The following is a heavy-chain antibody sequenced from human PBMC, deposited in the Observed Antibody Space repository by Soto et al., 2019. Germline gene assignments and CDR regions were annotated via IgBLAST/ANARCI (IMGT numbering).Heavy chain of an antibody. J-gene: IGHJ5*02. CDR1: GFIFSSYN. V-gene: IGHV3-21*01. Sequence: EVQLVESGGGLVKPGGSLRLSCAASGFIFSSYNMNWVRQAPGKGLEWVASISSSGSYIHYADSVKGRFTISRDNAKNSLFLQMDRLSAEDTAVYFCAWEVYYYESPVHTPWFGPRGQGTLVTVSS. D-gene: IGHD3-22*01. CDR3: AWEVYYYESPVHTPWFGP. CDR2: ISSSGSYI.